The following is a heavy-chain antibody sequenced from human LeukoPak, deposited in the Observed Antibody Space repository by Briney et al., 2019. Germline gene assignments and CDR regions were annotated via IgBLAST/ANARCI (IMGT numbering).Heavy chain of an antibody. CDR1: GYTFTSYY. J-gene: IGHJ6*02. CDR3: ARDRGLGYCSGGSCYSSYYYGMDV. Sequence: ASVKVSCKASGYTFTSYYMHWVRQAPGQGLEWMGIINPSGGSTGYAQKFQGRVTMTRDTSTSTVYMELSSLRSEDTAVYYCARDRGLGYCSGGSCYSSYYYGMDVWGQGTTVTVSS. CDR2: INPSGGST. V-gene: IGHV1-46*01. D-gene: IGHD2-15*01.